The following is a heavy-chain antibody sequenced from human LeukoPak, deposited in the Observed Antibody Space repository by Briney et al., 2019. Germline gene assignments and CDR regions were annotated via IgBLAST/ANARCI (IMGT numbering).Heavy chain of an antibody. V-gene: IGHV3-23*01. J-gene: IGHJ4*02. CDR1: GFTFSDYA. D-gene: IGHD3-3*02. CDR3: AHFYYNDY. Sequence: PGGSLRLSCAASGFTFSDYAMSWVRQAPGKELEWVSSISVSGGSTYYADSVKGRFTISRDNSKNTLYLQMNSLRAEDTAVYYCAHFYYNDYWGQGTLVTVSS. CDR2: ISVSGGST.